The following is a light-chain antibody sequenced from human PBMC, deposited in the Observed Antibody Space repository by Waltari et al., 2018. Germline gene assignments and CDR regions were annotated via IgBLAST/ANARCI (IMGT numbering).Light chain of an antibody. Sequence: QSALTQPASVSGSPGQSITISCTGISSDFRNYNLVSWYQQHPGEAPKPIIYEDIKRPPGGSNRFSGSKSGDTASLTISGLQAEDESDYYCCSYAGVSTWVFGGGTKVTVL. V-gene: IGLV2-23*01. J-gene: IGLJ3*02. CDR3: CSYAGVSTWV. CDR2: EDI. CDR1: SSDFRNYNL.